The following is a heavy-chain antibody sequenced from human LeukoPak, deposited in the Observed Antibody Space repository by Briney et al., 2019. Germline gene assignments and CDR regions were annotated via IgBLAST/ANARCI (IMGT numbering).Heavy chain of an antibody. V-gene: IGHV4-4*02. CDR2: IYHSGST. D-gene: IGHD5-18*01. CDR1: GGSISTSNW. CDR3: ARVGGGYTYGCDY. Sequence: SGTLSLTCAVSGGSISTSNWWSWVRQPPGKGLEWIGEIYHSGSTNYNPSLKSRVTISVDKSKNQFSLKLSSVTAADTAMYYCARVGGGYTYGCDYWGQGTLVTVSS. J-gene: IGHJ4*02.